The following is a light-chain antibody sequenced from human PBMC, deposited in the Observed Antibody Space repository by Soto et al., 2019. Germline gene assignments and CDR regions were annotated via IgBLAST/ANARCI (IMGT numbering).Light chain of an antibody. CDR1: ISDIGDYNY. V-gene: IGLV2-14*03. J-gene: IGLJ2*01. CDR2: DVS. CDR3: SSYRSSSPLVV. Sequence: QSVLTQPASVSGSPGQSITISCTGTISDIGDYNYVSWYQQHPGKAPKLMIYDVSNRHSGVSNRFSGSKSGYTASLTISGLQPEDEADYYCSSYRSSSPLVVFGGGTKVTVL.